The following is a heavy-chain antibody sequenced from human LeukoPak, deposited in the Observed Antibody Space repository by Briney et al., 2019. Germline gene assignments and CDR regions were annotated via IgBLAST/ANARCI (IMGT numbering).Heavy chain of an antibody. Sequence: PSETLSPTCAVYGGSFSGYYWSWIRQPPGKGLEWIGEINHSGSTNYNPSLKSRVTISVDTSKNQFSLKLSSVTAADTAVYYCARRRTYYYGSGSYYFDYWGQGTLVTVSS. V-gene: IGHV4-34*01. CDR3: ARRRTYYYGSGSYYFDY. D-gene: IGHD3-10*01. J-gene: IGHJ4*02. CDR2: INHSGST. CDR1: GGSFSGYY.